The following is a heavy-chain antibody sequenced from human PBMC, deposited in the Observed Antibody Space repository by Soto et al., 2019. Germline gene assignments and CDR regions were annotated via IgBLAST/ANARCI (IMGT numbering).Heavy chain of an antibody. CDR3: ARDIDVGATQYYYYYYGMDV. CDR1: GFTFSSYS. D-gene: IGHD1-26*01. Sequence: GGSLRLSCAASGFTFSSYSMNWVRQAPGKGLEWVSYISSSSSTIYYADSVKGRFTISRDNAKNSLYLQMNSLRDEDTAVYYCARDIDVGATQYYYYYYGMDVWGQGTTVTVSS. J-gene: IGHJ6*02. CDR2: ISSSSSTI. V-gene: IGHV3-48*02.